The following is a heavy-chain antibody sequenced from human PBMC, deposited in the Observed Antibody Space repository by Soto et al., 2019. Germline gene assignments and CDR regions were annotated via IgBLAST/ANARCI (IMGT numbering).Heavy chain of an antibody. CDR2: IDPSDSYT. CDR1: GYSFTGYW. V-gene: IGHV5-10-1*01. J-gene: IGHJ4*02. D-gene: IGHD2-15*01. Sequence: GESLKISCKGSGYSFTGYWISWARQMPGKGLEWMGRIDPSDSYTNYSPSFQGHVTISADKSISTAYLQWSSLKASDTAMYYCARQVVGYCSGGSCTPFDYWGQGTLVTVSS. CDR3: ARQVVGYCSGGSCTPFDY.